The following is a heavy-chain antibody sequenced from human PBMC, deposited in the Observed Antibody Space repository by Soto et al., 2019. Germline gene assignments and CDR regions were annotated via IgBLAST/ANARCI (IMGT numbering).Heavy chain of an antibody. CDR2: ISNDGTNK. Sequence: QLQLVESGGGAVQPGRSLRLSCAASGFTFGSYGMHWVRQAPGKGLEWVAVISNDGTNKYYEDCVKGRFTISRDHSKNTRYLQMDSLGVEDTAVYFCAKGARDKPMDVIVDYWGQGPLVTVTS. CDR1: GFTFGSYG. D-gene: IGHD3-16*02. J-gene: IGHJ1*01. CDR3: AKGARDKPMDVIVDY. V-gene: IGHV3-30*18.